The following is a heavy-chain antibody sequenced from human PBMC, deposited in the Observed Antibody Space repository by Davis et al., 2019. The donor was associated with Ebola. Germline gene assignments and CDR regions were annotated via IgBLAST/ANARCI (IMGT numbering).Heavy chain of an antibody. V-gene: IGHV3-11*06. CDR3: ARELYSRFDY. J-gene: IGHJ4*02. CDR2: ISSSSSYT. D-gene: IGHD5-18*01. Sequence: GESLKISCAASGFTFSSYAMSWIRQAPGKGLEWVSYISSSSSYTNYADSVKGRFTISRDNAKNSLYLQMNSLRAEDTAVYYCARELYSRFDYWGQGTLVTVSS. CDR1: GFTFSSYA.